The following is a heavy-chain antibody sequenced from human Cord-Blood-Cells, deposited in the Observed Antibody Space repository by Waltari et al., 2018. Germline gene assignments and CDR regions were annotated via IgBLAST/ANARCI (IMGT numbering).Heavy chain of an antibody. CDR2: TIPIFGTA. J-gene: IGHJ3*02. CDR1: GGTFSSYA. Sequence: QVQLVQSGAEVKKPGSSVKVSCKASGGTFSSYAISWVRQAPGQGLEWLGGTIPIFGTAKHPQKFQGEVTITADKSTSTAYMELSSLRSEDTAVYYCARGGGGDHNWDDAFDIWGQGTMVTVSS. V-gene: IGHV1-69*06. CDR3: ARGGGGDHNWDDAFDI. D-gene: IGHD1-20*01.